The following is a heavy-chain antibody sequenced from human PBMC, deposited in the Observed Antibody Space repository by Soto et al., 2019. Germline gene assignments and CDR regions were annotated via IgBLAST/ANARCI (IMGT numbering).Heavy chain of an antibody. CDR3: ARETTLLYFDY. CDR2: IWYDGSNK. V-gene: IGHV3-33*01. D-gene: IGHD1-7*01. Sequence: GGSLRLSCAASRFTFSSYGMHWVRQAPGKGLEWVAVIWYDGSNKYYADSVKGRFTISRDNSKNTLYLQMNSLRAEDTAVYYCARETTLLYFDYWGQGTLVTVSS. J-gene: IGHJ4*02. CDR1: RFTFSSYG.